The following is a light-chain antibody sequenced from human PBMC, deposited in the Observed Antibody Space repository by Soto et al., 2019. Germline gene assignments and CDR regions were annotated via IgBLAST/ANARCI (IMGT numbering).Light chain of an antibody. V-gene: IGKV2D-29*01. CDR2: EVS. J-gene: IGKJ1*01. Sequence: DIVMTQTPLSLSVTPGQPSSISCNSTQSLLHTDGKASLYWYLQKPGQPPQLMISEVSDRFSGVPDRFSGSGSGTDFTLKISRVEAEDVGVYYCMQSLQLPWTFGQGTKVDIK. CDR1: QSLLHTDGKAS. CDR3: MQSLQLPWT.